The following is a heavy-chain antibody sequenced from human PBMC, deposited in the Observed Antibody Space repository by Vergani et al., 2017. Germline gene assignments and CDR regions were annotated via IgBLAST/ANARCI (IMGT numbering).Heavy chain of an antibody. V-gene: IGHV3-21*01. D-gene: IGHD2-15*01. Sequence: EVQLVESGGGLVKPGGSLRLSCAASGFTFSSYSMNWVRQAPGKGLEWVSSISSSSSYIYYADSVKGRFTISRDNAKNSLYLQMNSLRAEDTAVYYCARDLSSLCSGGSCFAFDIWGQGTMVTVSS. J-gene: IGHJ3*02. CDR1: GFTFSSYS. CDR2: ISSSSSYI. CDR3: ARDLSSLCSGGSCFAFDI.